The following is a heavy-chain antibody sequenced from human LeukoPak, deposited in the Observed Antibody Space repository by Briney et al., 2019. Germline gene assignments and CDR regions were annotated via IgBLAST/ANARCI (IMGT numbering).Heavy chain of an antibody. V-gene: IGHV3-66*01. J-gene: IGHJ4*02. Sequence: GGSLRLSCVASGFSVSGIHMNWVRQAPGKDLEWVSGLYSGGATYYADSMGGRFTISRDNSKNTLYLQMNSLRAEDTAVYYCARESGYSYGPFDYWGQGTLVTVSS. D-gene: IGHD5-18*01. CDR2: LYSGGAT. CDR1: GFSVSGIH. CDR3: ARESGYSYGPFDY.